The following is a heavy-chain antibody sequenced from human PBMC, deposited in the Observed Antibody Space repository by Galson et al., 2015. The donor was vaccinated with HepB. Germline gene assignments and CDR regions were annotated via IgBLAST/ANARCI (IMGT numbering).Heavy chain of an antibody. J-gene: IGHJ5*02. V-gene: IGHV6-1*01. CDR2: TYYRFMWHN. Sequence: CAISGDSVSSCSAAWNWIRQFPSRGLEWLGRTYYRFMWHNEYAVSVKSRITINPDTSKNQFSLQLNSVTPEDTAVYYCAREGDLYNWDYAWFDPWGQGTLVTVSS. D-gene: IGHD1-7*01. CDR1: GDSVSSCSAA. CDR3: AREGDLYNWDYAWFDP.